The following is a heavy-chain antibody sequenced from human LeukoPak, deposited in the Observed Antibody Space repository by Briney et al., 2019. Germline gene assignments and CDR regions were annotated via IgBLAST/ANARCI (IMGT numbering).Heavy chain of an antibody. CDR1: GFTFDDYA. Sequence: GGSLRLSCAASGFTFDDYAMHWVRQAPGKGLEWVSLISWDGGSTYYADSVKGRFTISRDNSKNSLYLQMNSLRAEDTALYYCAKDSLGYSYGRFDYWGQGTLVTVSS. J-gene: IGHJ4*02. V-gene: IGHV3-43D*03. CDR3: AKDSLGYSYGRFDY. D-gene: IGHD5-18*01. CDR2: ISWDGGST.